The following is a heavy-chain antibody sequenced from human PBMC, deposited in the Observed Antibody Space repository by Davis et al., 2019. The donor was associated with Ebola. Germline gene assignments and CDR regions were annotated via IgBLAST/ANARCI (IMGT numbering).Heavy chain of an antibody. CDR3: ARDIRTYSSSWCGDY. D-gene: IGHD6-13*01. CDR2: ISAYNGNT. Sequence: ASVKVSCKASGYTFTSYYMHWVRQAPGQGLEWMGWISAYNGNTNYAQKLQGRVTMTTDTSTSTAYMELRSLRSDDTAVYYCARDIRTYSSSWCGDYWGQGTLVTVSS. V-gene: IGHV1-18*04. CDR1: GYTFTSYY. J-gene: IGHJ4*02.